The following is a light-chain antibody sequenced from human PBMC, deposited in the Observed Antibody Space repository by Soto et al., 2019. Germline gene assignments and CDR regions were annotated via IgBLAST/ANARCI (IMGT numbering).Light chain of an antibody. J-gene: IGLJ2*01. CDR1: SSDVGGYNC. V-gene: IGLV2-8*01. CDR3: SSYAGSNTVL. CDR2: EVS. Sequence: QSALTQPPSASGFPGQSVTISCTGTSSDVGGYNCVSWYQQHPGKAPKLMIYEVSKRPSGVPDRFSGSKSGNTASLTVSGLQAEDEADYYCSSYAGSNTVLFGGGTKLTVL.